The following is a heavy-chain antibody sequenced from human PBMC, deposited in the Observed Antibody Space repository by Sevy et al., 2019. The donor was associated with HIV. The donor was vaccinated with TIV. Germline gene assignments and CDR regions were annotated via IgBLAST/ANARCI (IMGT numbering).Heavy chain of an antibody. J-gene: IGHJ4*02. CDR2: IKQDGSEK. D-gene: IGHD3-10*01. V-gene: IGHV3-7*01. CDR1: GFTFSSYW. CDR3: AGYYYGSGSYTSGIDY. Sequence: GGSLRLSCVASGFTFSSYWMSWVRQAPGKGLEWVANIKQDGSEKYYVDSVKCRFTIARDNAKNSLYLQMNSLRAEDTAVYYCAGYYYGSGSYTSGIDYWGQGTLVTVSS.